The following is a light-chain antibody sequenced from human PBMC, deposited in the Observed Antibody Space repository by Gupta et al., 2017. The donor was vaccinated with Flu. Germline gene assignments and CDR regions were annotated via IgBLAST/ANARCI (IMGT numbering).Light chain of an antibody. Sequence: EIVLTQSPGTLYLSPGERATLSCRANQSASSSYLGWYQQKPGPAPRLLIYGASSRAPSIPDRFGGGASGADFPTIISILEHEDFVVYCWQQYGRSLYSFGQGTKLEIK. V-gene: IGKV3-20*01. CDR1: QSASSSY. CDR2: GAS. J-gene: IGKJ2*03. CDR3: QQYGRSLYS.